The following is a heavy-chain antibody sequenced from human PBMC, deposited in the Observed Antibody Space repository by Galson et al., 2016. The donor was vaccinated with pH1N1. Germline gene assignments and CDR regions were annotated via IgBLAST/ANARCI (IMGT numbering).Heavy chain of an antibody. V-gene: IGHV2-70*04. Sequence: PALVKPTQTLTLTCTFSGFSLSTSGMRVSWNRQPPGKALEWLARIEWDDDKFYSTSLKTRLSVSKDTSKNQVVLTMTNMDPEDTATYYCGRNPAFVGGAIDIWGRGTLVTVSS. CDR1: GFSLSTSGMR. CDR3: GRNPAFVGGAIDI. J-gene: IGHJ3*02. CDR2: IEWDDDK. D-gene: IGHD2-15*01.